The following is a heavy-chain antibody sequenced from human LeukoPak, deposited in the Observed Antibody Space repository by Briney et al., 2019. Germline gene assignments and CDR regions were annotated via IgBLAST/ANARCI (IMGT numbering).Heavy chain of an antibody. CDR1: GYSFTNYW. D-gene: IGHD2-2*01. CDR2: VWPDDSDT. V-gene: IGHV5-51*01. J-gene: IGHJ4*02. Sequence: GESLKTSCKASGYSFTNYWIGWVRQMPGKGLEWMGIVWPDDSDTRYSSSFQGQVTISVDTSTNTAFLQWSSLKASDSAMYYCARLVGEIRRLTPRYFDYWGQATLVTVSS. CDR3: ARLVGEIRRLTPRYFDY.